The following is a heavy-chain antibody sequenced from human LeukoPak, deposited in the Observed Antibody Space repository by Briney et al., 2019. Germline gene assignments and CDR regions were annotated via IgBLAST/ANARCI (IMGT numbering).Heavy chain of an antibody. Sequence: ASVKVSCKASGYIFTGYYMHWVRQAPGQGLEWMGWINPNSGGTNYAQKFQGRVTMTRDTSISTAYMELSRLRSDDTAVYYCARVNWNYGYFDYWGQGTLVTVSS. J-gene: IGHJ4*02. CDR1: GYIFTGYY. CDR3: ARVNWNYGYFDY. CDR2: INPNSGGT. V-gene: IGHV1-2*02. D-gene: IGHD1-7*01.